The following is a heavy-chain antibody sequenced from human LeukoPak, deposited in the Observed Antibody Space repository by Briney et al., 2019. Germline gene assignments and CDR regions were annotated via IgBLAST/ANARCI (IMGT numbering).Heavy chain of an antibody. D-gene: IGHD3-10*01. CDR2: IYYTET. Sequence: SETLSLTCTVSGGSVSNYYWSWIRQSPGKGLEWIGYIYYTETSYNPSLKSRVTISADTSKNQFSLKLYSVTAADTAVYYCARANMVRGVGSFFDRNWFDPWGQGTLVTVSS. CDR3: ARANMVRGVGSFFDRNWFDP. V-gene: IGHV4-59*02. J-gene: IGHJ5*02. CDR1: GGSVSNYY.